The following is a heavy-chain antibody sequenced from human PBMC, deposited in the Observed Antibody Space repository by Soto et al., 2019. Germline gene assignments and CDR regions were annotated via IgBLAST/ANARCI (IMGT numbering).Heavy chain of an antibody. CDR1: GFDFRNSW. Sequence: EVLLVESGGGLVQPGGSLRLSCAASGFDFRNSWFHWFRQGPGKGLVWVSHLNIDGSATAYADSVKGRFTISKDNAKNTVYLQMNSLRAEDTAVYYCAKDTAYAMDVWGQGTKVTVSS. V-gene: IGHV3-74*01. J-gene: IGHJ6*02. CDR3: AKDTAYAMDV. CDR2: LNIDGSAT. D-gene: IGHD2-15*01.